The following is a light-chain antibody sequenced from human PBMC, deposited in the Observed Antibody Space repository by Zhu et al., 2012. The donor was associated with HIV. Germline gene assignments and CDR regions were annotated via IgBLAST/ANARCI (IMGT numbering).Light chain of an antibody. CDR1: QSVNSN. CDR2: GAS. J-gene: IGKJ4*01. V-gene: IGKV3-15*01. CDR3: QQYGDWPPLT. Sequence: EIVMTQSPATLSVSPGERATLSCRASQSVNSNLVWYQQKPGQAPRLLIYGASTRATGIPARFSGSGSGTEFTLTISSLQSEDFAVYYCQQYGDWPPLTFGGGPRWRSN.